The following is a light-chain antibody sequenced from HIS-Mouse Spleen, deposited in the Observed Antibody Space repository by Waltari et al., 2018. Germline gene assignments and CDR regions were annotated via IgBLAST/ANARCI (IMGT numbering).Light chain of an antibody. J-gene: IGLJ3*02. CDR1: SNIVGNQG. CDR2: RNN. Sequence: QAGLTQPPSVSKGLRQTATRTCTGNSNIVGNQGAAWLQQHQGHPPKPLSYRNNNRPSGIAERFSASRSGNTASLTITGLQPEDEADYYCSALDSSLSAPIWVFGGGTKLTVL. CDR3: SALDSSLSAPIWV. V-gene: IGLV10-54*02.